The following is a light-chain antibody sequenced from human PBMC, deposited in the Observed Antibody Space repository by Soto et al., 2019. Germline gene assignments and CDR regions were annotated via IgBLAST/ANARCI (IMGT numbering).Light chain of an antibody. CDR2: DAS. V-gene: IGKV1-5*01. J-gene: IGKJ1*01. CDR3: QQYSSYPWT. CDR1: QSLSNW. Sequence: DIPMTQSPSTLSASVGDRVTITCRASQSLSNWLAWYQQKPGKAPKLLIYDASSLETGVPSRFSGSGSGTEFPLIISSLQPDDFATYYCQQYSSYPWTFGQGTKVEIK.